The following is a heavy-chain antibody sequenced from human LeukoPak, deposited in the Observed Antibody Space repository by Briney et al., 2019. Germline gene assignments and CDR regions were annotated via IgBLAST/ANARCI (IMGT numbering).Heavy chain of an antibody. CDR3: ARERGDMVRVFDY. CDR1: GGSISGYY. CDR2: IYTTGST. Sequence: SETLSLTCTVSGGSISGYYWDWIRQPAGKGLEWIGRIYTTGSTNYSPSLKSRVSMSMDTSKNQFSLNLNSVTAADTAVYYCARERGDMVRVFDYWSQGTLVTVSS. J-gene: IGHJ4*02. D-gene: IGHD3-10*01. V-gene: IGHV4-4*07.